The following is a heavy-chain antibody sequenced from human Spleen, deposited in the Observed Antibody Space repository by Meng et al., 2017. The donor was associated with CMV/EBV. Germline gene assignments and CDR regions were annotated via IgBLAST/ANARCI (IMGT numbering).Heavy chain of an antibody. CDR2: ISSSSSYI. D-gene: IGHD3-22*01. J-gene: IGHJ4*02. CDR3: ARARTFISYYYDSSGYYPGY. CDR1: GFTFSSYS. Sequence: EVQLVESGGGLVKPGGSLRLSCAASGFTFSSYSMNWVRQAPGKGLEWVSSISSSSSYIYYADSVKGRFTISRDNAKNSLYLQMNSLRAEDTAVYYCARARTFISYYYDSSGYYPGYWGQGTLVTVSS. V-gene: IGHV3-21*01.